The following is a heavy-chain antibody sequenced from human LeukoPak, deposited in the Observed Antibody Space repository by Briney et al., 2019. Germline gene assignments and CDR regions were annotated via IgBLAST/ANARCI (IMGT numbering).Heavy chain of an antibody. J-gene: IGHJ6*03. V-gene: IGHV4-4*09. Sequence: SETLSLTCTVSGGSISSYYWSWIRQPPGKGLEWIGYIYTSGSTNYNPSLKSRGTISVDTSKNQFSLKLSSVTAADTAVYYCARQFPDYYDSSDSPIGYYYYYYMDVWGKGTTVTVSS. D-gene: IGHD3-22*01. CDR1: GGSISSYY. CDR2: IYTSGST. CDR3: ARQFPDYYDSSDSPIGYYYYYYMDV.